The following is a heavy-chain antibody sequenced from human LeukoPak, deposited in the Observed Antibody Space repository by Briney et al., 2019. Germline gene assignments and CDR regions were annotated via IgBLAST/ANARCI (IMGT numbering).Heavy chain of an antibody. Sequence: GGSLRLSCAASGFTFSSYATSWVRQAPGKGLEWVSVISNSAGSTFYADSVKGRFTISRDNSKNTLYLQMNSLRAEDTAVYYCAKGFYDNSASGVFDIWGQGTMVTVSS. J-gene: IGHJ3*02. CDR3: AKGFYDNSASGVFDI. CDR2: ISNSAGST. CDR1: GFTFSSYA. D-gene: IGHD3-22*01. V-gene: IGHV3-23*01.